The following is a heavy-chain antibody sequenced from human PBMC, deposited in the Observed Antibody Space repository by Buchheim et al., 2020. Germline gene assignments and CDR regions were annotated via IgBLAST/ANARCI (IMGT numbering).Heavy chain of an antibody. CDR3: ARDLVVVTALGMGY. J-gene: IGHJ4*02. V-gene: IGHV3-33*01. D-gene: IGHD2-21*02. Sequence: QVQLVESGGGVVQPGRSLRLSCAASGFTFSSYGMHWVRQAPGKGLEWVAVIWYDGSNKNYADSVKGRFTISRANSKNTLYLQMNSLRAEDTAVYYCARDLVVVTALGMGYWGQGTL. CDR2: IWYDGSNK. CDR1: GFTFSSYG.